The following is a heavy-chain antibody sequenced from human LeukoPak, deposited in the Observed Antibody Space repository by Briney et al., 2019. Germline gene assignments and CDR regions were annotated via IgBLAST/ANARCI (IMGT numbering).Heavy chain of an antibody. CDR1: GFTFNKYN. CDR3: AREGYSPY. D-gene: IGHD6-13*01. J-gene: IGHJ4*02. V-gene: IGHV3-21*01. Sequence: GGSLRLACAASGFTFNKYNMNWVRQAPGKGLEWVSSISTSSSYIYYADSVKGRLTVSRDNAKNSLYLQMNSLRAEDTAVYYCAREGYSPYWGQGTLITVSS. CDR2: ISTSSSYI.